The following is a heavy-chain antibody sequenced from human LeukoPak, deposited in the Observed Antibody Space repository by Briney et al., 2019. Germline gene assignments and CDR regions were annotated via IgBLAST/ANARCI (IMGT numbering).Heavy chain of an antibody. V-gene: IGHV3-48*02. CDR2: ISRSSITI. CDR3: ALLGAQETAYFDD. Sequence: GGSLTLFCAASGFTFSSYSMNWVRHAPGKGLECLSYISRSSITIYYTHCVKGRFTTSSENTKNSLYLQKNSLRDEDTAVYYCALLGAQETAYFDDWGQGTLVTVSS. D-gene: IGHD1-26*01. CDR1: GFTFSSYS. J-gene: IGHJ4*02.